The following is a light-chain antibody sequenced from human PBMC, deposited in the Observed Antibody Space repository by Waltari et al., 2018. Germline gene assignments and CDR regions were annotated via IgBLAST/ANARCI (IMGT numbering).Light chain of an antibody. J-gene: IGKJ1*01. CDR1: QSVSKY. CDR3: QNHERLPAT. V-gene: IGKV3-20*01. CDR2: AAS. Sequence: EVVLTQSQGTLALSPGERATLSCRASQSVSKYLAWYQQRPGQAPRLLIYAASTRATGIPDRFSGSGYGTDFSLTISRLEPEDFAVYYCQNHERLPATFGQGTKVEIK.